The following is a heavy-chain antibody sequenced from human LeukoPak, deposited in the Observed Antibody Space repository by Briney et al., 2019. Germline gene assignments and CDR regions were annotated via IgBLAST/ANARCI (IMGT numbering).Heavy chain of an antibody. CDR3: AKDLARRRGYGDLNY. CDR1: GFTFSSYG. CDR2: IRYDGSNK. J-gene: IGHJ4*02. D-gene: IGHD4-17*01. V-gene: IGHV3-30*02. Sequence: GGSLRLSCGASGFTFSSYGMHWVRQAPGKGLEWVAFIRYDGSNKYYADSVKGRFTISRDNSKNTLYLQMNSLRAEDTAVYYCAKDLARRRGYGDLNYWGQGTLVTVSS.